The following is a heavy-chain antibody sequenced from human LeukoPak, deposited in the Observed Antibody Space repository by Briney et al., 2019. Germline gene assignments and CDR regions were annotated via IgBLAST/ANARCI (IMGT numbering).Heavy chain of an antibody. CDR1: GFTFSSYG. CDR2: IRYDGSNK. J-gene: IGHJ4*02. D-gene: IGHD1-26*01. CDR3: AKDPGGGSYFPLDY. Sequence: PGGSLRLSCAASGFTFSSYGMHWVRQAPGKGLEWVAFIRYDGSNKYYADSVKGRFTISRDNSKNTLYLQMNSLRAEDTAVCYCAKDPGGGSYFPLDYWGQGTLVTVSS. V-gene: IGHV3-30*02.